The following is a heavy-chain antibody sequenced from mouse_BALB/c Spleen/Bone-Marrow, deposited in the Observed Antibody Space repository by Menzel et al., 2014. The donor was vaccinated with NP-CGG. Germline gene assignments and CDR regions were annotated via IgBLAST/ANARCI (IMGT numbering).Heavy chain of an antibody. CDR1: GYTFTSYW. V-gene: IGHV1S81*02. CDR2: INPSNGRA. CDR3: ARAGGYDGFAF. Sequence: QVQLQQSGAELVKPGASVKLSCKASGYTFTSYWMTWVKQRPGQGLEWIGEINPSNGRADYTEKFRSKATLTVDRSSSTAYMQLSSLTSEDSAVYYCARAGGYDGFAFWGQRTLVTVSA. D-gene: IGHD2-2*01. J-gene: IGHJ3*01.